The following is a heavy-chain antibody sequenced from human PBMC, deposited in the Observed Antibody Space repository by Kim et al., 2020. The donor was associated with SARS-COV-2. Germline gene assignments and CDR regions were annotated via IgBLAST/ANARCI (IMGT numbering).Heavy chain of an antibody. Sequence: GGSLRLSCAATGFTLSSHDMHWVRQAPGKGLECVSFITRSTGRIFYADSVKGRFIISRDNAKNSLYLQMDSLRDEDTAVYYCARGLAYCDGDCPWGQGTLVTVSS. CDR2: ITRSTGRI. V-gene: IGHV3-48*02. CDR1: GFTLSSHD. J-gene: IGHJ5*02. CDR3: ARGLAYCDGDCP. D-gene: IGHD2-21*02.